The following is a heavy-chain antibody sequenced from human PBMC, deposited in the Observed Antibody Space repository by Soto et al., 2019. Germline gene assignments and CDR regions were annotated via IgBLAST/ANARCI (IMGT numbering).Heavy chain of an antibody. CDR3: AAFLPGPTAGFDY. J-gene: IGHJ4*02. CDR2: LSFDGSSQ. V-gene: IGHV3-30*03. CDR1: GFTFNSYG. Sequence: QVQLVESGGGVVQPGRSLRLSCAASGFTFNSYGMHWVRQAPGKGLEWVAVLSFDGSSQNYADSVKGRFTVARDNSKNPVYLQMNSLRAEDTAVYYCAAFLPGPTAGFDYWGQGTLVTVSS.